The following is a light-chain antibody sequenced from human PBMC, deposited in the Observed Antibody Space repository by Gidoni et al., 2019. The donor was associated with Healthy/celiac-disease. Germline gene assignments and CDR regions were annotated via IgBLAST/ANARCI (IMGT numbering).Light chain of an antibody. CDR3: QQSYSTPRLFT. CDR1: QSISSY. CDR2: AAS. Sequence: DIQMTQSPSSLSASVGDRVTITCRAIQSISSYLNWYQQKPGKAPKLLIYAASSLQSGVPSRFSGSGSGTDFTLTISSLQPEDFATYYCQQSYSTPRLFTFGPGTKVDIK. V-gene: IGKV1-39*01. J-gene: IGKJ3*01.